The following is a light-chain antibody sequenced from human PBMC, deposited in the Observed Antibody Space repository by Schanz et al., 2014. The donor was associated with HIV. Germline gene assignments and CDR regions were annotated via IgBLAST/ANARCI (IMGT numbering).Light chain of an antibody. CDR2: WAS. CDR1: QSVLFSSNNKNY. Sequence: DIVMTQSPDSLAVSLGERATINCKSSQSVLFSSNNKNYLAWYQQKPGQPPKLLMYWASTRESGVPDRFSGSGSGTDFTLTISSLQAEDVAVYYCQQYYSMRGFGQGTRLEIK. CDR3: QQYYSMRG. J-gene: IGKJ5*01. V-gene: IGKV4-1*01.